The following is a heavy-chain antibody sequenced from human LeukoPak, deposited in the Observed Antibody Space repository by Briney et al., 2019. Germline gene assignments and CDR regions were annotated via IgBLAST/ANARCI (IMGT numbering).Heavy chain of an antibody. Sequence: SETLSLNCTVSGGSISSYYWSWIRQPPGKGLEWIGYIYYSGSTNYNPSLKSRVTISVDTSKNQFSLKLSSVTAADTAVYYCARHTREQWLAGPFDCWGQGTLVTVSS. V-gene: IGHV4-59*08. CDR2: IYYSGST. CDR3: ARHTREQWLAGPFDC. CDR1: GGSISSYY. D-gene: IGHD6-19*01. J-gene: IGHJ4*02.